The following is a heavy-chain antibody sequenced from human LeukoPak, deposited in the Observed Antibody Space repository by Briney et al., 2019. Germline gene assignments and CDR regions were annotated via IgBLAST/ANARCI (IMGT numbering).Heavy chain of an antibody. J-gene: IGHJ6*03. CDR1: GYTFTSYD. D-gene: IGHD3-3*01. V-gene: IGHV1-8*03. CDR3: ARDDGYYMDV. CDR2: MNPNSGNT. Sequence: ASVKVSCKASGYTFTSYDINWVRQATGQGLEWMGWMNPNSGNTGYAQKLQGRVTITRNTSISTSDMELSRLRSDDTAVYYCARDDGYYMDVWGKGNTVTVSS.